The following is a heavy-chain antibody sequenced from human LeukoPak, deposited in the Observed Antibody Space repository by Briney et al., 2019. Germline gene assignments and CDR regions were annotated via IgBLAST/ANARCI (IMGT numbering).Heavy chain of an antibody. CDR1: GFTFSSYG. Sequence: GGSLRLSCVASGFTFSSYGMSWVRQAPGKGLEWVSSISSSSSYIYYADSVKGRFTISRDNSKNTLYLQMNSLRAEDTAVYYCAKEIWPTVTTPGWTYFDYWGQGALVTVSS. D-gene: IGHD4-17*01. V-gene: IGHV3-21*01. CDR2: ISSSSSYI. CDR3: AKEIWPTVTTPGWTYFDY. J-gene: IGHJ4*02.